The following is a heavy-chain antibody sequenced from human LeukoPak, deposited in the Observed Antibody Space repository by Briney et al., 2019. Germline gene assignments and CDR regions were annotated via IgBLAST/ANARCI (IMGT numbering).Heavy chain of an antibody. CDR3: ARVGVRYFDWLPDYYGMDV. V-gene: IGHV1-18*01. J-gene: IGHJ6*02. D-gene: IGHD3-9*01. Sequence: ASVKVSCKASGYTFTSYGISWVRQAPGQGLEWMGWISAYNGNTNYAQKLQGRVTMTTDTSTGTAYMELRSLRSDDTAVYYCARVGVRYFDWLPDYYGMDVWGQGTTVTVPS. CDR1: GYTFTSYG. CDR2: ISAYNGNT.